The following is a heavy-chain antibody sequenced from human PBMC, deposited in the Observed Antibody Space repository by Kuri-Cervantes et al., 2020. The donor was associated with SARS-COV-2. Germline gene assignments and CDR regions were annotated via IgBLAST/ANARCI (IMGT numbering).Heavy chain of an antibody. CDR2: IIPIFGTA. CDR3: ARWRGGTDAFDI. V-gene: IGHV1-69*05. CDR1: GGTFSSYA. Sequence: VKVSCKASGGTFSSYAISWVRQAPGQGLEWMGGIIPIFGTANYAQKFQGRVTITRNTSISTAYMELSSLRSEDTAVYYCARWRGGTDAFDIWGQGTMVTVSS. D-gene: IGHD3-16*01. J-gene: IGHJ3*02.